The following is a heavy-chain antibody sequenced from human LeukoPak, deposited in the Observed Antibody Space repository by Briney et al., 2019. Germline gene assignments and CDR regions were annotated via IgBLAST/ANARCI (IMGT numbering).Heavy chain of an antibody. CDR1: GMTFERHG. D-gene: IGHD3-10*01. V-gene: IGHV3-30*02. CDR2: IKYDGSRT. Sequence: GGSLRLSCAVSGMTFERHGMHWVRQPPGKGLEWLAFIKYDGSRTDYEDSVKGRFTVSRDNSKNTLYLEMSSLRAEDTAVYYCARAIWFGELYYYGMDVWGQGTTVTVSS. J-gene: IGHJ6*02. CDR3: ARAIWFGELYYYGMDV.